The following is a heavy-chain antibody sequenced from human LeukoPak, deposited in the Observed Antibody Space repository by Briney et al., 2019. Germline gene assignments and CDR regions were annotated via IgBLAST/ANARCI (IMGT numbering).Heavy chain of an antibody. CDR3: ARGKVGKAMGVDY. CDR1: GFTFSSYS. J-gene: IGHJ4*01. D-gene: IGHD5-18*01. V-gene: IGHV3-23*01. Sequence: PGGSLRLSCAASGFTFSSYSMNWVRQAPGKGLKWVSAISGRGGSTYYADSVKGRFTISRDNSKNTLYLQMNSLKAEDPAGYSCARGKVGKAMGVDYWGQGTLVTVSS. CDR2: ISGRGGST.